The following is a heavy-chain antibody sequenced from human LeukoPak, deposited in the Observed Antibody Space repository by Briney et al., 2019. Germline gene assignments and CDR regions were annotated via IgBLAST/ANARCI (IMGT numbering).Heavy chain of an antibody. D-gene: IGHD4-17*01. V-gene: IGHV3-7*01. Sequence: PGGSLRLSCAAPGFTFSSYWMSWVRQAPGKGLEWVANIKQDGSEKYYVDSVKGRFTISRDNVKNSLYLQMNSLRAEDTAVYYCARDTGWFDPWGQGTLVTVSS. CDR3: ARDTGWFDP. J-gene: IGHJ5*02. CDR1: GFTFSSYW. CDR2: IKQDGSEK.